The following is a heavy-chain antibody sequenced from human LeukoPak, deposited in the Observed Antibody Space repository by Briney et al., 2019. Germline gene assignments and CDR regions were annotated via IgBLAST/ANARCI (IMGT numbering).Heavy chain of an antibody. J-gene: IGHJ4*02. CDR3: ARKSIVTAGRKPYDF. V-gene: IGHV4-34*01. CDR1: GGSFSGYY. D-gene: IGHD6-13*01. CDR2: IDHSGRT. Sequence: SETLSVTCAVYGGSFSGYYWSWIRQPPGNGLEWIGEIDHSGRTNSNASLKSRVTISVDMSKNQFSLRLSSVTAADTAVYYCARKSIVTAGRKPYDFWDQGTLVTVSS.